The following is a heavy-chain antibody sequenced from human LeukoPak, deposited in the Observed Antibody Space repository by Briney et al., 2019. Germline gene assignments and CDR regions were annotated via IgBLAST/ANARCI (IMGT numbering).Heavy chain of an antibody. CDR3: VRGNFGPAQWFDP. V-gene: IGHV3-9*01. D-gene: IGHD3/OR15-3a*01. CDR1: GFTFDDYA. CDR2: ISWNSGST. J-gene: IGHJ5*02. Sequence: GGSLRLSSAASGFTFDDYAVHWVRQVPGKGLEWVSGISWNSGSTGYAGSVKGRFTMSRDNTKNSLYLQMNSLTPDDTALYYCVRGNFGPAQWFDPWGQGTLVTVSS.